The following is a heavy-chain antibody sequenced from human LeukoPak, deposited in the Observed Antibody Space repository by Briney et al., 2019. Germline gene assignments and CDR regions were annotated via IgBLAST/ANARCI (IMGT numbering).Heavy chain of an antibody. V-gene: IGHV3-23*01. CDR3: AKSPAAGAWDFYYYYGMDV. J-gene: IGHJ6*02. CDR1: GFTFSSYA. Sequence: PGGSLRLYCAASGFTFSSYAMSWVRQAPGKGLEWVSAISGSGGSTYYADSVKGRFTISRDNSNNTLYPQMNSLRAEDTAVYYCAKSPAAGAWDFYYYYGMDVWGQGTTVTVSS. CDR2: ISGSGGST. D-gene: IGHD6-13*01.